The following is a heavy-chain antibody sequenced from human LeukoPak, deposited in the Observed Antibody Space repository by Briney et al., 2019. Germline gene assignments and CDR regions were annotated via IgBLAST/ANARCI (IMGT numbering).Heavy chain of an antibody. Sequence: SQTLSLTCTVSGGSISSGSYYWSWIRQPAGKGLEWIGRIYTSGSTNYNPSLKSRVTISVDTSKNQFSLKLSSVTAADTAVYYCARGNVVPTAIRLQWWFDPWGQGTLVTVSS. CDR3: ARGNVVPTAIRLQWWFDP. CDR1: GGSISSGSYY. V-gene: IGHV4-61*02. D-gene: IGHD2-2*02. J-gene: IGHJ5*02. CDR2: IYTSGST.